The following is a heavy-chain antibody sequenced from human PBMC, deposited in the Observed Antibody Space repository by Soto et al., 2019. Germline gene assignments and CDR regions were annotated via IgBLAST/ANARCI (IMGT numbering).Heavy chain of an antibody. CDR3: ARITYYYDSSGYYPGGWFDP. Sequence: SVKVSCKASGGTFSSYAISWVRQAPGQGLEWMGGIIPIFGTANYAQKFQGRVTITADKSTSTAYMELSSLRSEDTAVYYCARITYYYDSSGYYPGGWFDPWGQGTLVTVAS. J-gene: IGHJ5*02. D-gene: IGHD3-22*01. CDR1: GGTFSSYA. V-gene: IGHV1-69*06. CDR2: IIPIFGTA.